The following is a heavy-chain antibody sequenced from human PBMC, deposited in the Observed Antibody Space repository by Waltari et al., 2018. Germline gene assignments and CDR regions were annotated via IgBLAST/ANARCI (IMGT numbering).Heavy chain of an antibody. CDR1: GFTFSSYS. CDR3: ARGDYGDYPDY. CDR2: ISSSSSTI. D-gene: IGHD4-17*01. V-gene: IGHV3-48*01. J-gene: IGHJ4*02. Sequence: EVQLVESGGGLVQPGGSLRLSCAASGFTFSSYSMNWVRQAPGKGLEWVSYISSSSSTIYYADSVKGRFTISRDNAKNSLYLQMNSLRAEDTAVYYCARGDYGDYPDYWGQGTLVTVSS.